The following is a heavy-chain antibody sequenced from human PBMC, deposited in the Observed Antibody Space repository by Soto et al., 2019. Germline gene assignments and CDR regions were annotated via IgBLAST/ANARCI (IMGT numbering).Heavy chain of an antibody. V-gene: IGHV4-4*02. J-gene: IGHJ4*02. CDR3: ARHRGNTYGPYDY. CDR1: GGSISSGNW. CDR2: ISHSGNT. Sequence: VQLQESGPGLVKPSGTLSLTCAVSGGSISSGNWWSWVRQSPRKGLEWIGEISHSGNTNHNPSLKSRVTTPIAKSKNQCPLKLTSVTAADTAVYYCARHRGNTYGPYDYWGQGTLVTVSS. D-gene: IGHD5-18*01.